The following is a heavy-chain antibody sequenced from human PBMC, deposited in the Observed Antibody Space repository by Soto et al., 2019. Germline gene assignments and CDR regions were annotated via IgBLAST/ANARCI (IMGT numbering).Heavy chain of an antibody. CDR2: INHSGST. CDR3: ARVSTFGGVIRGFTWFDP. Sequence: SETLSLTCAVYGGSFSGYYWSWIRQPPGKGLEWIGEINHSGSTNYNPSLKSRVTISVDTSKNQFSLKLSSVTAADTAVYYCARVSTFGGVIRGFTWFDPWGQGTLVTVSS. V-gene: IGHV4-34*01. D-gene: IGHD3-3*01. J-gene: IGHJ5*02. CDR1: GGSFSGYY.